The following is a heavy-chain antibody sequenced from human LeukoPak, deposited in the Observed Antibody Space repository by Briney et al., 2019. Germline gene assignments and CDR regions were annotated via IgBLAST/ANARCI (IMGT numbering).Heavy chain of an antibody. J-gene: IGHJ4*02. Sequence: GGCLRLSCAASGFTFSNYAMSWGRQAPGKGLEWVSGISDGGVSTYHADSVMGRFTVSRDNSKNTLFLRMNSLRAEDTAVYYCAKKMGTIRGFDSWGPGNLFTVSS. V-gene: IGHV3-23*01. CDR2: ISDGGVST. CDR1: GFTFSNYA. CDR3: AKKMGTIRGFDS. D-gene: IGHD5-24*01.